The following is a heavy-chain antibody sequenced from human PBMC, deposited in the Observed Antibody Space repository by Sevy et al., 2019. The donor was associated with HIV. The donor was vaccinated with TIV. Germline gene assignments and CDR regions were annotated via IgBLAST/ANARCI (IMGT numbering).Heavy chain of an antibody. CDR3: VRAIAADGSF. CDR2: ISGSGGST. Sequence: GGSLRLSCAASGFSFSSYAMSWVRQAPGKGLEWVSGISGSGGSTYYADSVKGRFTISRDNSKNTLYLQMNSLRAEDTAHYYCVRAIAADGSFWGQGTLVTVSS. CDR1: GFSFSSYA. V-gene: IGHV3-23*01. J-gene: IGHJ4*02. D-gene: IGHD6-13*01.